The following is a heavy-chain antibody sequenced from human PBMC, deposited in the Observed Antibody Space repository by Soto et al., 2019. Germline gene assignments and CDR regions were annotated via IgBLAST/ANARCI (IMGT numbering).Heavy chain of an antibody. CDR3: VREPRYCSGGSCSIMGDAFDI. CDR1: GFTVTGIY. J-gene: IGHJ3*02. Sequence: EVQLVESGGSLGQTGGFLKLSCFASGFTVTGIYMNWVRQAPGKGLEWGSGIYNEIKEYADSVRGRFSISTDSSKNALYLQMNSLRAEDSAVYYCVREPRYCSGGSCSIMGDAFDIWGQGTMVTVSS. CDR2: IYNEIK. V-gene: IGHV3-66*01. D-gene: IGHD2-15*01.